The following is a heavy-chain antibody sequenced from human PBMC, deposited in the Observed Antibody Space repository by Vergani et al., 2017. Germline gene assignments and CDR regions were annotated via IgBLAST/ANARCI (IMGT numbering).Heavy chain of an antibody. V-gene: IGHV1-69*01. Sequence: QVQLVQSGAEVKKPGSSVKVSCKASGGTFSSYAISWVRQAPGQGLEWMGGIIPIFGTANYAQKFQGRVTITADESTSTAYMELSSLRSEDTAVYYCAGEYYDYVWGSYRPVGYFDYWGQGTLVTVSS. CDR1: GGTFSSYA. CDR3: AGEYYDYVWGSYRPVGYFDY. J-gene: IGHJ4*02. CDR2: IIPIFGTA. D-gene: IGHD3-16*02.